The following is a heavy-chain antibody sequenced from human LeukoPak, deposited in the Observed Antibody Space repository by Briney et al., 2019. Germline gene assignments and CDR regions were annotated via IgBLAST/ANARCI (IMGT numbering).Heavy chain of an antibody. J-gene: IGHJ5*02. D-gene: IGHD2-2*01. CDR2: IYYSGST. CDR3: ASRTPGLWFDP. V-gene: IGHV4-30-4*01. Sequence: SQTLSLTCTVSGGSISSGDYYWSWIRQPPGKGLEWIGYIYYSGSTYYDPSLKSRVTMSVDTSKNQFSLKLSSVTAADTAVYYCASRTPGLWFDPWGQGTLVTVSS. CDR1: GGSISSGDYY.